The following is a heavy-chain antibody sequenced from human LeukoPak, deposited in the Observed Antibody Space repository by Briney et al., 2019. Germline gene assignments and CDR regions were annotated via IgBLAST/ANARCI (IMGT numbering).Heavy chain of an antibody. CDR2: TDQNEIT. V-gene: IGHV4-34*01. CDR1: GGSLTGYD. CDR3: ARATRQRLNWFDP. J-gene: IGHJ5*02. D-gene: IGHD6-25*01. Sequence: SETLSLTRAVSGGSLTGYDWSWIRQPPGKGLEWIGDTDQNEITNYNPSLKSRVSISVDMSKNHFSLKLSSVTAADTAVYYCARATRQRLNWFDPWGQGTLVTVSS.